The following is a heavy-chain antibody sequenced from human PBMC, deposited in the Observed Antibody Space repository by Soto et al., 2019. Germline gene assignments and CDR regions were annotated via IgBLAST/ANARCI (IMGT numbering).Heavy chain of an antibody. CDR2: INPNSGGT. CDR1: GYTFTGYY. CDR3: GRLSSSSAFDI. J-gene: IGHJ3*02. D-gene: IGHD6-6*01. Sequence: ASVKVSCKASGYTFTGYYMHWVRQAPGQGLEWMGWINPNSGGTNYAQKFQGWCTMTRDTSISTAYMELSRLRSYDTAVDYGGRLSSSSAFDIWGQGTMVTVSS. V-gene: IGHV1-2*04.